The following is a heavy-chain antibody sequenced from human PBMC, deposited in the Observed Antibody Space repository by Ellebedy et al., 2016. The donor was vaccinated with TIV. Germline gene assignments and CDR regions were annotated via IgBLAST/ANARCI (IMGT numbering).Heavy chain of an antibody. CDR3: AIRYSSGWSLDY. CDR1: GYTFSSYF. CDR2: INPSGGST. Sequence: ASVKVSCXASGYTFSSYFMHWVRQAPGQGLEWMGIINPSGGSTSYAQKFQGRVTLTRDTSTSTVYMELSSLRSEDTAAYYCAIRYSSGWSLDYWGQGTLVTVSS. D-gene: IGHD6-19*01. V-gene: IGHV1-46*01. J-gene: IGHJ4*02.